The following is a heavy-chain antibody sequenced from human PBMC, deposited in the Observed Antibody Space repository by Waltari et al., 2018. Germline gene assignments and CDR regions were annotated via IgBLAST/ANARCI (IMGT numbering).Heavy chain of an antibody. CDR2: ISGTSGAT. D-gene: IGHD2-2*01. V-gene: IGHV3-23*01. CDR1: GSTVSNYG. CDR3: AKSTTSWFASIDS. J-gene: IGHJ4*02. Sequence: DVQLLESGGGLIQPGESLKRSCAASGSTVSNYGMSWVRRAPGKGLEWVSVISGTSGATYDADFVQGRFSISRDNSKNILYLQLNSLRTEDTAIYYCAKSTTSWFASIDSWGQGALVTVSS.